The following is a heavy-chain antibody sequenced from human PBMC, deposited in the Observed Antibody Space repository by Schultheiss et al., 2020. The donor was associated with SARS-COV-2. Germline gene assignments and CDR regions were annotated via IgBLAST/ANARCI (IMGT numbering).Heavy chain of an antibody. Sequence: SETLSLTCTVSGGSISSYYWSWIRQPPGKGLEWIGYIYYSGSTYYNPSLKSRVTISVDTSKNQFSLKLSSVTAADTAVYYCARMTTVTTRKAWGYYFDYWGQGTLVTVSS. J-gene: IGHJ4*02. CDR3: ARMTTVTTRKAWGYYFDY. D-gene: IGHD4-17*01. CDR1: GGSISSYY. CDR2: IYYSGST. V-gene: IGHV4-59*08.